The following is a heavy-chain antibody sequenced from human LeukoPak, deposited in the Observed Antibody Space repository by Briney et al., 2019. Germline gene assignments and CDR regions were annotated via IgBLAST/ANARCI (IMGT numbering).Heavy chain of an antibody. CDR2: IYYSGST. J-gene: IGHJ6*03. CDR1: GGSISSSSYY. CDR3: ARVPTRVQGVMRPDYYYYYYMDV. D-gene: IGHD3-10*01. V-gene: IGHV4-39*01. Sequence: PSETLSLTCTVSGGSISSSSYYWGWIRQPPGKGLEWIGSIYYSGSTYYNPSLKSRVTISVATSRYQFSLKLTSVTAADTAVYYCARVPTRVQGVMRPDYYYYYYMDVWGKGTTVTVSS.